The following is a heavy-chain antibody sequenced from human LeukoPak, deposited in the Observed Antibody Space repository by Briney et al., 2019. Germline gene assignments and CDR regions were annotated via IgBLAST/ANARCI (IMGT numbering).Heavy chain of an antibody. CDR2: IWYDGSNK. V-gene: IGHV3-33*01. CDR1: GFTFSSYG. J-gene: IGHJ6*02. Sequence: PGGSLRLSCAASGFTFSSYGMRWVRQAPGKGLEWVAVIWYDGSNKYYADSVKGRFTISRDNSKNTLYLQMNSLRAEDTAVYYCARDGSSPQVSMDVWGQGTTVTVSS. CDR3: ARDGSSPQVSMDV. D-gene: IGHD6-6*01.